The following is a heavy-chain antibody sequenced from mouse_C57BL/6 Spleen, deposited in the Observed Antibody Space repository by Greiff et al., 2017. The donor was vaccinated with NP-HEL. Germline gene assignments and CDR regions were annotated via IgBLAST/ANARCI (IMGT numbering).Heavy chain of an antibody. Sequence: QVRLKQSGAELVRPGASVTLSCKASGYTFTDYEMHWVKQTPVHGLEWIGAIDPETGGTAYNQKFKGKAILTADKSSSTAYMELRSLTSEDSAVYYCTRRGLLRSYEDAMDYWGQGTSVTVSS. J-gene: IGHJ4*01. V-gene: IGHV1-15*01. CDR3: TRRGLLRSYEDAMDY. CDR1: GYTFTDYE. CDR2: IDPETGGT. D-gene: IGHD1-1*01.